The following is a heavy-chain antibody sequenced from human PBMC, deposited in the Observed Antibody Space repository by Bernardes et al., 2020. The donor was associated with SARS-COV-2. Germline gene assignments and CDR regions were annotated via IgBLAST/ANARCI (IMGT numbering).Heavy chain of an antibody. J-gene: IGHJ6*02. V-gene: IGHV1-24*01. CDR1: GYTLNDVS. CDR2: FDPEHGAT. CDR3: ATDSRAKITGALGKYYCYQYVVDV. Sequence: ASVKVSCKVSGYTLNDVSIRWLRQAPGKGLDWLGGFDPEHGATVSARNLQGRLTMTEDKATDTAYMELSSLRSEDTAVYYCATDSRAKITGALGKYYCYQYVVDVWGQGTTVTFAS. D-gene: IGHD3-16*01.